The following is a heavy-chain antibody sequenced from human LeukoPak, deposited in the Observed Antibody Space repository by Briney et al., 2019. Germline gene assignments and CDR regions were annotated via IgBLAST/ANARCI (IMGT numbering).Heavy chain of an antibody. J-gene: IGHJ4*02. D-gene: IGHD3-22*01. CDR2: IKSKGYGGTT. CDR1: GFTFGDYD. Sequence: PGGTLRLSCTASGFTFGDYDMSWVRQARGKGLEWVGFIKSKGYGGTTEYAASVKGRFTISRDDSKSIAYLQINSLKTEDTAVFYCSRGGKVSYYDNSGYPDYWGQGTLVTVSS. CDR3: SRGGKVSYYDNSGYPDY. V-gene: IGHV3-49*04.